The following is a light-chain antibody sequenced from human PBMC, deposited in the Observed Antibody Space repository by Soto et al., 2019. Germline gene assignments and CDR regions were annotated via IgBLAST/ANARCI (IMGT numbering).Light chain of an antibody. CDR2: KDS. CDR1: ALPKQY. Sequence: SSELTQPPSVSVSPGQTARITCSGDALPKQYASWYQQKPGQAPVLVIYKDSERPSGIPERFSGSSSGTTVTLTISGVQAEDEADYYCQSADSSGTVIFGGGTKLTVL. V-gene: IGLV3-25*03. CDR3: QSADSSGTVI. J-gene: IGLJ2*01.